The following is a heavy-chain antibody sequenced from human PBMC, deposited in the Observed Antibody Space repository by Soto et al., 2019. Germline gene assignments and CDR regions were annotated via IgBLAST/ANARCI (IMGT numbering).Heavy chain of an antibody. J-gene: IGHJ6*02. CDR3: ARDRELDCSGGSCYSHYYYGMDV. Sequence: ASVKVSCKASGYTFTSYGISWARQAPGQGLEWMGWISAYNGNTNYAQKLQGRVTMTTDTSTSTAYMELRSLRSDDTAVYYCARDRELDCSGGSCYSHYYYGMDVWGQGTTVTVSS. CDR1: GYTFTSYG. D-gene: IGHD2-15*01. V-gene: IGHV1-18*01. CDR2: ISAYNGNT.